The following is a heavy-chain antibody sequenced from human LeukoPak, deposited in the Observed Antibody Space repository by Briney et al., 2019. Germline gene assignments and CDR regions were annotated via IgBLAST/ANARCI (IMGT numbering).Heavy chain of an antibody. D-gene: IGHD6-13*01. V-gene: IGHV3-66*02. J-gene: IGHJ4*02. Sequence: GGSLRLSCAASGFTVSSNYMSWVRQAPGKGLEWVSVIYSGGSTYYADSVKGRFTISRGNSKNTLYLQMNSLRAEDTAVYYCARGSVATAFDYWGQGTLVTVSS. CDR1: GFTVSSNY. CDR3: ARGSVATAFDY. CDR2: IYSGGST.